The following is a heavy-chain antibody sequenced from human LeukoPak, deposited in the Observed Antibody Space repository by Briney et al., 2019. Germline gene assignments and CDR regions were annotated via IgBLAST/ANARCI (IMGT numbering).Heavy chain of an antibody. Sequence: SETLSLTCAVYGGSFSGYYWSWVHQPPGKGLEWIGEINHSGSTNYNPSLKSRVTISVDTSKNQFSLKLSSVTAADTAVYYCARGGGGDGYNTVKAYFDYWGQGTLVTVSS. V-gene: IGHV4-34*01. CDR2: INHSGST. J-gene: IGHJ4*02. D-gene: IGHD5-24*01. CDR1: GGSFSGYY. CDR3: ARGGGGDGYNTVKAYFDY.